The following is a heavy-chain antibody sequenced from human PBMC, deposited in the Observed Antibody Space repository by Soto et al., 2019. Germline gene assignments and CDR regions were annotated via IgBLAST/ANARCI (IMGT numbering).Heavy chain of an antibody. J-gene: IGHJ6*02. CDR1: GFTSSDHY. D-gene: IGHD2-21*01. V-gene: IGHV3-72*01. Sequence: EVQLVESGGGLVQPGGSLRLSCAASGFTSSDHYMDWVRQATGKGLEWVGRIRNKVNSYTTEYATSVKGRFTVSRDDSKNSVYLQMNSLKTEDTAVYYCARHIPYHGKDVWGQGTRVTVSS. CDR3: ARHIPYHGKDV. CDR2: IRNKVNSYTT.